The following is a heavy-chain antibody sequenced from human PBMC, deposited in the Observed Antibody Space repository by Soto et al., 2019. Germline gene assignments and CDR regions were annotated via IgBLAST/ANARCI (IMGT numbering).Heavy chain of an antibody. CDR1: GFTFSSYA. Sequence: GGSLRLSCAASGFTFSSYAMSWVRQAPGKGLEWVSAISGSGGSTYYADSVKGRFTISRDNSKNTLYLQMNSLRAEDTAVYYCASMGRPLVRDYLGYWGQGTLVTVSS. CDR3: ASMGRPLVRDYLGY. D-gene: IGHD2-15*01. CDR2: ISGSGGST. J-gene: IGHJ4*02. V-gene: IGHV3-23*01.